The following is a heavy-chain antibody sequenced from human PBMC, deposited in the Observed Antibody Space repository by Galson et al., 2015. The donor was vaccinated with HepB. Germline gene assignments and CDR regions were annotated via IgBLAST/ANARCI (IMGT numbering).Heavy chain of an antibody. J-gene: IGHJ4*02. V-gene: IGHV6-1*01. Sequence: SAISGDSVSSNSAAWYWIRQSPSRGLEWLGRTSYRSMWKNDYAIFVSGRITINPDTSENQFSLQLNSVTPEDTAVYYCTRDLSMRFDYWDQGTMVTVSS. D-gene: IGHD2/OR15-2a*01. CDR2: TSYRSMWKN. CDR1: GDSVSSNSAA. CDR3: TRDLSMRFDY.